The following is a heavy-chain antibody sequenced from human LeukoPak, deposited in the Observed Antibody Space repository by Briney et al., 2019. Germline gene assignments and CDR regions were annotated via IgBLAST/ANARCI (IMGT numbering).Heavy chain of an antibody. CDR1: GYTFTSYD. D-gene: IGHD5-18*01. CDR2: MNPNSGNT. J-gene: IGHJ4*02. Sequence: ASVKVSCKASGYTFTSYDINWVRQATGQGLEWMGWMNPNSGNTDCAQKFQGRVTLTRNTSISTAYMELSSLRSEDTAVYYCAKARPLHKYSYGYGPFDYWGQGTLVTVSS. V-gene: IGHV1-8*03. CDR3: AKARPLHKYSYGYGPFDY.